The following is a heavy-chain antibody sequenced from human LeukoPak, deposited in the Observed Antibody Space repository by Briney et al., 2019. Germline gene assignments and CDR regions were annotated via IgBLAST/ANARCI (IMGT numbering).Heavy chain of an antibody. CDR3: ARVGSSWYFDY. CDR1: GFTFSSYS. V-gene: IGHV4-34*01. D-gene: IGHD6-13*01. Sequence: GSLRLSCAASGFTFSSYSMNWVRQAPGERLEWIGEINHSGSTNYNPSLKSRVTISVDTSKNQFSLKLSSVTAADTAVYYCARVGSSWYFDYWGQGTLVTVSS. J-gene: IGHJ4*02. CDR2: INHSGST.